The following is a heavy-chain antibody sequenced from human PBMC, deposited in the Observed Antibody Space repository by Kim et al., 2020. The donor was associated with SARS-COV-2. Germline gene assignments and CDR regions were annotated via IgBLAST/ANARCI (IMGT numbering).Heavy chain of an antibody. V-gene: IGHV3-23*01. Sequence: GGSLRLSCVASGFTFSNYFMTWVRQAPGKGLEWVSVISASGGRTYYADAVRGRFTISRDNSKHTLHLEMNNLRAEDTAVYYCFADDEGDPSGYPMWGQGTLVTVSS. CDR2: ISASGGRT. D-gene: IGHD3-22*01. CDR3: FADDEGDPSGYPM. J-gene: IGHJ4*02. CDR1: GFTFSNYF.